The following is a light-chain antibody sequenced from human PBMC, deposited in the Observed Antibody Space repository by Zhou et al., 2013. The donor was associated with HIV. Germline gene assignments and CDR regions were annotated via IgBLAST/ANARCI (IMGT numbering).Light chain of an antibody. J-gene: IGKJ1*01. Sequence: DIQMTQSPSSLSASVGDRVTITCRASQYISTWLAWYQHKPGKVPKLLIYKASTLNTGVPSRFSGSGSGTEFTLTIDSVQPDDFAIYYCQQYDTYPRAFGQGTKVEIK. CDR1: QYISTW. CDR2: KAS. CDR3: QQYDTYPRA. V-gene: IGKV1-5*03.